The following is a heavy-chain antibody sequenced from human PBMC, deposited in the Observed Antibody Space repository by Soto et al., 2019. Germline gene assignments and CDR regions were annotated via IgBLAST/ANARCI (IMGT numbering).Heavy chain of an antibody. CDR3: ARECEDSSRRYFFFCAMDV. CDR1: GYPFTDYY. Sequence: SVKFSLNESGYPFTDYYIHWVRQAPGQGPDWLGRINSKRGDTHYPQSFQGRVTLTRDTYLSTAYMELSGLRSDDTAIYYCARECEDSSRRYFFFCAMDVWGQAPRDPVSS. J-gene: IGHJ6*02. D-gene: IGHD3-22*01. CDR2: INSKRGDT. V-gene: IGHV1-2*02.